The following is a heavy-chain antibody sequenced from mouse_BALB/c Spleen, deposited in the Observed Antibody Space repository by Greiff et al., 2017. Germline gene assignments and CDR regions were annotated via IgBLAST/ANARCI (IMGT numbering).Heavy chain of an antibody. CDR2: IDPANGNT. V-gene: IGHV14-3*02. D-gene: IGHD2-4*01. CDR1: GFNIKDTY. J-gene: IGHJ3*01. CDR3: ARDYDAFAY. Sequence: EVQLQQSGAELVKPGASVKLSCTASGFNIKDTYMHWVKQRPEQGLEWIGRIDPANGNTKYDPKFQGKATITANTSSNTAYLQLSSLTSEDTAVYYGARDYDAFAYWGQGTLVTVSA.